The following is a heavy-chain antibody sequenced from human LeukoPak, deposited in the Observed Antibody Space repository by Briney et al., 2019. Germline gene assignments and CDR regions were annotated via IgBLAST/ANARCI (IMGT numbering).Heavy chain of an antibody. J-gene: IGHJ5*02. CDR3: ARDKTYYDILTGYYNGLDWFDP. Sequence: SETLSLTCTVSGGSLNNHYWSWVRQPPGKALEWIGYISHTGNTRSHPSLKSRVTISVDTSKNQFSLKLGSVTAADTAVYYCARDKTYYDILTGYYNGLDWFDPWGQGTLVTVSS. D-gene: IGHD3-9*01. V-gene: IGHV4-59*11. CDR1: GGSLNNHY. CDR2: ISHTGNT.